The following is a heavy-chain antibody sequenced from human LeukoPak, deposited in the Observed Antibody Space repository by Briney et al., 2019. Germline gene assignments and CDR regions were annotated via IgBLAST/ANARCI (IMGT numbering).Heavy chain of an antibody. J-gene: IGHJ4*02. Sequence: ASVKVSCKASGYTFTGYYMHWVRQAPGQGLEWMGWINPNSGGTNYAQKFQGRVTMTRDTSISTAYMELSRLRSDDTAVYYCARGPQPRRASCYLFRWGQGTLVTVSS. CDR2: INPNSGGT. V-gene: IGHV1-2*02. D-gene: IGHD2-2*01. CDR1: GYTFTGYY. CDR3: ARGPQPRRASCYLFR.